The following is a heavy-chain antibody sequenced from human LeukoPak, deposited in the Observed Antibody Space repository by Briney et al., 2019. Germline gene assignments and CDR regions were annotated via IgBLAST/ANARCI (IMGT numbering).Heavy chain of an antibody. CDR1: GGSISSYY. CDR2: IYTSGST. V-gene: IGHV4-4*07. J-gene: IGHJ4*02. Sequence: SETLSLTCTVSGGSISSYYWSWIRQPAGKGLEWIGRIYTSGSTNYNPSLKSRVTMSVYTSKNQFSLKLSSVTPPDTALYYCARANNLGIDYFDYWGQGTLVTVSS. D-gene: IGHD7-27*01. CDR3: ARANNLGIDYFDY.